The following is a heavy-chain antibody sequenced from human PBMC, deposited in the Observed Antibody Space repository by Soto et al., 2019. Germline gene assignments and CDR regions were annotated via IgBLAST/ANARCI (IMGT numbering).Heavy chain of an antibody. CDR2: IYYSGST. V-gene: IGHV4-39*01. J-gene: IGHJ3*02. CDR1: GGSISSSSYY. CDR3: ARLRAAMLGAFDI. D-gene: IGHD2-2*01. Sequence: SETLSLTCTVSGGSISSSSYYWGWIRQPPGKGLEWIGSIYYSGSTYYNPSLKSRVTISVDTSKNQFSLKLSSVTAADTAVYYCARLRAAMLGAFDIWGQGTMVT.